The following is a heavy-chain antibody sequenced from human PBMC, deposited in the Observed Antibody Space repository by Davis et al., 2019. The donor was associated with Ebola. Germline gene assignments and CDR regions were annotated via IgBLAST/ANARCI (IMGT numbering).Heavy chain of an antibody. CDR3: ARVLLWFGELGSYYYYGMDV. D-gene: IGHD3-10*01. J-gene: IGHJ6*02. CDR2: INPNSGGT. CDR1: GYTFTSYG. V-gene: IGHV1-2*04. Sequence: ASVKVSCKASGYTFTSYGISWVRQAPGQGLEWMGWINPNSGGTNYAQKFQGWVTMTRDTSISTAYMELSRLRSEDTAVYYCARVLLWFGELGSYYYYGMDVWGQGTTVTVSS.